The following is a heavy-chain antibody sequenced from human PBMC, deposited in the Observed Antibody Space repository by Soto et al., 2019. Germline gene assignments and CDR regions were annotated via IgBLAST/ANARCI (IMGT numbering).Heavy chain of an antibody. Sequence: QVQLVESGGGLVKPGGSLRLSCAASGFTFSDYYMSWIRQAPGKGLEWVSYITRSSTYTNYADSVKGRFTISRDNAKNSLYLQMNSLRAEDTAVYYCARTQGGGYDLNLWGQGTLVTVSS. CDR1: GFTFSDYY. CDR2: ITRSSTYT. D-gene: IGHD5-12*01. J-gene: IGHJ4*02. V-gene: IGHV3-11*05. CDR3: ARTQGGGYDLNL.